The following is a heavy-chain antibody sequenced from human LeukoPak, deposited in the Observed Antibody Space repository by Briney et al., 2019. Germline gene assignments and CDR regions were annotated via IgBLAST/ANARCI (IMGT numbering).Heavy chain of an antibody. CDR1: GFTFGSFW. CDR3: AKVGATVSRFPMWFQH. CDR2: IKEDGSEK. D-gene: IGHD4-17*01. Sequence: GGSLRLSCVASGFTFGSFWMSWVRQAPGKGPEWVANIKEDGSEKYYVDSVRGRFTISRDNAKNSLYLQMNSLRAEDAAVYYCAKVGATVSRFPMWFQHWGQGTLVTVSS. V-gene: IGHV3-7*03. J-gene: IGHJ1*01.